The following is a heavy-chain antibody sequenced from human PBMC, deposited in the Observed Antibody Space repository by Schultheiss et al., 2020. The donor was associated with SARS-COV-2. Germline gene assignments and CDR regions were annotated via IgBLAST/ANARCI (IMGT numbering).Heavy chain of an antibody. J-gene: IGHJ3*02. CDR1: GFTFSSYS. V-gene: IGHV3-21*01. Sequence: GESLKISCAASGFTFSSYSMNWVRQAPGKGLEWVSSISSSSSYIYYADSVKGRFTISRDNAKNSLYLQMNSLRAEDTAVYYCARDEWGAFDIWGQGTMVTVSS. D-gene: IGHD1-26*01. CDR2: ISSSSSYI. CDR3: ARDEWGAFDI.